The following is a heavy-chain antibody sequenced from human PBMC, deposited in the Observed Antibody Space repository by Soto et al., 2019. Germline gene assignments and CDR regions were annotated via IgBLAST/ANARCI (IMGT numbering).Heavy chain of an antibody. CDR2: IYYSGST. CDR1: GGSISSSSYY. V-gene: IGHV4-39*01. CDR3: ARRSFAAGYFDY. Sequence: QLQLQESGPGLVKPSETLSLTCTVSGGSISSSSYYWGWIRQPPGKGLEWIGSIYYSGSTYYNPSRKSRVTISVDTSKNQFSLKLSSVTAADTAVYYCARRSFAAGYFDYWGQGTLVTVSS. J-gene: IGHJ4*02. D-gene: IGHD6-13*01.